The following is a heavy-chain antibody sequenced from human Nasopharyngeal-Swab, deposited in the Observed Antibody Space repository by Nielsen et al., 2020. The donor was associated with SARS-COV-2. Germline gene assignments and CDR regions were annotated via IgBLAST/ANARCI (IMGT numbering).Heavy chain of an antibody. Sequence: GASLQISCAASGFTFNNYNFNWVRQAPGKGLEWVSSISSSSSYIYYADSVKGRFTISRDNAENSLYLQMNSLRAEDTAVYYCARDGLDYDFWSAYFMDVWGQGTTVTVSS. CDR1: GFTFNNYN. V-gene: IGHV3-21*01. D-gene: IGHD3-3*01. J-gene: IGHJ6*02. CDR2: ISSSSSYI. CDR3: ARDGLDYDFWSAYFMDV.